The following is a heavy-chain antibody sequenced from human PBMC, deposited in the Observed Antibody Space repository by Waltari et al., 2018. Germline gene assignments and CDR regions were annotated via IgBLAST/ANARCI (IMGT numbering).Heavy chain of an antibody. J-gene: IGHJ3*01. CDR1: GGSITSNRHY. D-gene: IGHD5-12*01. Sequence: QLQLQESGPGLGKPSETLSLTCIVSGGSITSNRHYWARIRQPPGQGLEWIGTMSYNGATYSSPSLKSRVTVSRDTSKNHLSLKLDSVTAADTAVYYCATYIGASIGTAAFDVWGQGTMVTVSS. CDR3: ATYIGASIGTAAFDV. CDR2: MSYNGAT. V-gene: IGHV4-39*02.